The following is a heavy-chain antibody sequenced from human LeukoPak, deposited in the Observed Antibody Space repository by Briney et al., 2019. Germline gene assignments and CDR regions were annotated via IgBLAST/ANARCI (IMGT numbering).Heavy chain of an antibody. V-gene: IGHV3-74*01. CDR2: IKSDGSST. D-gene: IGHD3-3*02. CDR3: ARDHFMDV. Sequence: GGSLRLSCVASGFTFSSYWMHWVRQVPGKGLVWVSRIKSDGSSTSYAGSVKGRFTISRDNAKNSLYLQMNSLRAEDTAVYYCARDHFMDVWGQGTTVTVSS. J-gene: IGHJ6*02. CDR1: GFTFSSYW.